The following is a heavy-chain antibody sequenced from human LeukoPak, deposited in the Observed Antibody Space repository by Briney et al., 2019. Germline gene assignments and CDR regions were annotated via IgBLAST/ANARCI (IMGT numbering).Heavy chain of an antibody. V-gene: IGHV4-59*01. D-gene: IGHD6-19*01. CDR2: IYYSGST. CDR1: GGSISSYY. J-gene: IGHJ2*01. CDR3: ARDTAVAGTWYFDL. Sequence: SETLSLTCTVSGGSISSYYWSWIRQPPGKGLEWIGYIYYSGSTNYNPSLESRVTISVDTSKNQFSLKLSSVTAADTAVYYCARDTAVAGTWYFDLWGRGTLVTVSS.